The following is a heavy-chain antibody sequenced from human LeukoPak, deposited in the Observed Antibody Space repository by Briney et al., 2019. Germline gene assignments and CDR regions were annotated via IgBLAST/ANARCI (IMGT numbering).Heavy chain of an antibody. V-gene: IGHV4-59*01. D-gene: IGHD6-13*01. CDR2: IYNGGST. CDR1: GGSISTYY. J-gene: IGHJ4*02. CDR3: AREDSNSWYLDY. Sequence: PSETLSLTCTVSGGSISTYYWSWIRQPPGKGLEWIGYIYNGGSTNYNPSLKSRVTISVDTSKNQFSLKLSSVTAADTAVYYCAREDSNSWYLDYWGQGTLVTVSS.